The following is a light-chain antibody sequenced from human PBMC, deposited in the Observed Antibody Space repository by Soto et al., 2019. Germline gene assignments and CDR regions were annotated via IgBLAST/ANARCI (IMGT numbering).Light chain of an antibody. Sequence: QSALTQPPSASGSPGQSVTISCTGTSSDVGGYNYVSWYQQHPGKAPKLMIYEATKRPSGVPDRFSGSKSGNTASLTVSGLQAEDEGDYYCSSSAGSNNLVFGGGTQLTVL. CDR1: SSDVGGYNY. CDR2: EAT. CDR3: SSSAGSNNLV. J-gene: IGLJ2*01. V-gene: IGLV2-8*01.